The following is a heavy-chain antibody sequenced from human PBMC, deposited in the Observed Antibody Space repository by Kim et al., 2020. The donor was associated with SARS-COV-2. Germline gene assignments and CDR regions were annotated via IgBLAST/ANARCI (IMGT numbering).Heavy chain of an antibody. J-gene: IGHJ5*02. CDR1: GFTFSSYS. Sequence: GGSLRLSCAASGFTFSSYSMNWVRQAPGKGLEWVSSISSSSSYIYYADSVKGRFTISRDNAKNSLYLQMNSLRAEDTAVYYCASPYVTTVTTEGFDPWGQGTLVTVSS. V-gene: IGHV3-21*01. D-gene: IGHD4-17*01. CDR2: ISSSSSYI. CDR3: ASPYVTTVTTEGFDP.